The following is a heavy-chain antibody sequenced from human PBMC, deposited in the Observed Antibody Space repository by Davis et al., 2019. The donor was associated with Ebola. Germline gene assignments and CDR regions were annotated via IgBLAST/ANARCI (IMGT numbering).Heavy chain of an antibody. CDR1: GGSFSGYY. CDR3: ARLSRWLQFNYYYYYGMDV. D-gene: IGHD5-24*01. V-gene: IGHV4-34*01. J-gene: IGHJ6*02. Sequence: PSETLSLTCAVYGGSFSGYYWSWIRQPPGKGLEWIGEINHSGSTNYNPSLKSRVTISVDTSKNQFSLKLSSVTAADTAVYYCARLSRWLQFNYYYYYGMDVWGQGTTVTVSS. CDR2: INHSGST.